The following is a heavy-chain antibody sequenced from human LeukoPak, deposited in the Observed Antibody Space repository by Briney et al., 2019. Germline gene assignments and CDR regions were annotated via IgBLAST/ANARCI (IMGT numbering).Heavy chain of an antibody. Sequence: NASETLSLTCTVSGGSISSYYWSWIRQPPGKGLEWIGYIYYSGSTNYNPSLKSQVTISVDTSKNQFSLKLSSVTAADTAVYYCASDSGSDYSNYFVYWGQGTLVTVSS. CDR3: ASDSGSDYSNYFVY. CDR1: GGSISSYY. D-gene: IGHD4-11*01. CDR2: IYYSGST. V-gene: IGHV4-59*08. J-gene: IGHJ4*02.